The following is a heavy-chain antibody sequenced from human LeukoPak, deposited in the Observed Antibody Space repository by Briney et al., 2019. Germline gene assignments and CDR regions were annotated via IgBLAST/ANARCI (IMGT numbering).Heavy chain of an antibody. D-gene: IGHD6-25*01. CDR2: IYTSGST. Sequence: SQTLSLTCTVSGGSISSGSYYWSWIRQPAGKGLEWIGRIYTSGSTNYNPSLKSRVTISVDTSKNQFSLKLSSVTAADTAVYYCARGSGRLIPGRLMYYMDVWGKGTTVTVSS. J-gene: IGHJ6*03. CDR1: GGSISSGSYY. V-gene: IGHV4-61*02. CDR3: ARGSGRLIPGRLMYYMDV.